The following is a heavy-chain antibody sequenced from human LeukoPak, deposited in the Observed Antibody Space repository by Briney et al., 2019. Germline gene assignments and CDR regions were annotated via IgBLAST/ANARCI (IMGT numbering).Heavy chain of an antibody. Sequence: GGGLRLSCAQPVVTFCGDMMSSGCAGLGEGVGSVSYICIISSYIYYADSVKGRFTISRDNAKNSLYLQMNSLRAEDTAVYYCASVSSTSCYKQYYYYMDVWGKGTTVTVSS. D-gene: IGHD2-2*02. CDR2: ICIISSYI. CDR1: VVTFCGDM. CDR3: ASVSSTSCYKQYYYYMDV. V-gene: IGHV3-21*05. J-gene: IGHJ6*03.